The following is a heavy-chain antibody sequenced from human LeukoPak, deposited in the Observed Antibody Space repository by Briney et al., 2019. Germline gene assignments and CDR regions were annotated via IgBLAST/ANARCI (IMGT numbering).Heavy chain of an antibody. D-gene: IGHD1-14*01. Sequence: GESLTLSCAASGFSFSNYWMSWGRHAQGPEMEWEANKKEDGSDKYYMDSMKGRFTISRDNAKNSLDLQMNSLRAEDTAVYYCARTNRGYWGQGTQVTVSS. V-gene: IGHV3-7*01. CDR3: ARTNRGY. CDR1: GFSFSNYW. CDR2: KKEDGSDK. J-gene: IGHJ4*02.